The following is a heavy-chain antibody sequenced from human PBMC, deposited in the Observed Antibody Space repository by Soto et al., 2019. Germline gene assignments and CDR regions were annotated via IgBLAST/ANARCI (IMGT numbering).Heavy chain of an antibody. Sequence: QVQLVQSGAEVKKPGSSVKVSCKTSADTFNRFAFGWVRQGPGRGPEWMGGIIPFFATSKYAQKFQGRVTFTADESTSTVYMEVRSLTSEDTAVYYCARDPGSGSYVTLDSCGQGTLVTVSS. V-gene: IGHV1-69*01. J-gene: IGHJ4*02. CDR3: ARDPGSGSYVTLDS. D-gene: IGHD3-10*01. CDR2: IIPFFATS. CDR1: ADTFNRFA.